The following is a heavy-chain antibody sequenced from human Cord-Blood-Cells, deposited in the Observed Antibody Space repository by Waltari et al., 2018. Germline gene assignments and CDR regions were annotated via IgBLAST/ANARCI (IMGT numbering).Heavy chain of an antibody. CDR1: GYSISSGYY. CDR2: IYHSGST. CDR3: ARRIGYCSGGSCYGLYYFDY. J-gene: IGHJ4*02. Sequence: QVQLQESGPGLVKPSETLSLTCAVSGYSISSGYYWGWIRQPPGKGLEWIGSIYHSGSTYYNPSLKSRVTISVDTSKNQFSLKLSSVTAADTAVYYCARRIGYCSGGSCYGLYYFDYWGQGTLVTVSS. V-gene: IGHV4-38-2*01. D-gene: IGHD2-15*01.